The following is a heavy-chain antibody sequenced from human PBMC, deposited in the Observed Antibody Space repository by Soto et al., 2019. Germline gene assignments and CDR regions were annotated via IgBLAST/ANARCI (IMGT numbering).Heavy chain of an antibody. CDR2: IWNDGIRK. Sequence: GGSLRLSCAASGFTFSKHGMHWVRQAPGKGLEWVALIWNDGIRKVYVDSVKGRFTISRDNSKNTLDLQMNNLRDEDTAVYYCARDDDNDPNSLHYCGPGTLVTVSS. CDR3: ARDDDNDPNSLHY. J-gene: IGHJ4*02. CDR1: GFTFSKHG. V-gene: IGHV3-33*01.